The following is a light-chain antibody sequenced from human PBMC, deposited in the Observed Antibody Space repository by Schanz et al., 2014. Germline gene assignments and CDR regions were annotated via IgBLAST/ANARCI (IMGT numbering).Light chain of an antibody. Sequence: QSALTQPASVSGSPGQSITISCTGTSSDVGSYNLVAWYQHHPGKAPKLMIYEDTKRPSGVPDRFSGSKSGNTASLTVSGLQAEDEADYYCSSYTSSSTWVFGGGTKLTVL. V-gene: IGLV2-14*02. CDR3: SSYTSSSTWV. J-gene: IGLJ3*02. CDR1: SSDVGSYNL. CDR2: EDT.